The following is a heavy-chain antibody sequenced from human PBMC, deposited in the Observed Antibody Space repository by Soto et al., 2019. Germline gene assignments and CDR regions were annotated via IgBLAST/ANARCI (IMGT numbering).Heavy chain of an antibody. CDR1: GGSISSGGYY. Sequence: NPSETLSLTCTVSGGSISSGGYYWSWIRQHPGKGLEWIGYIYYSGSTNYNPSLKSRVTISVDTSKNQFSLKLSSVTAADTAVYYCARDDRGRWLGGRDYYSGRDVWGKGTRFTVPS. CDR2: IYYSGST. J-gene: IGHJ6*04. CDR3: ARDDRGRWLGGRDYYSGRDV. V-gene: IGHV4-61*08. D-gene: IGHD6-19*01.